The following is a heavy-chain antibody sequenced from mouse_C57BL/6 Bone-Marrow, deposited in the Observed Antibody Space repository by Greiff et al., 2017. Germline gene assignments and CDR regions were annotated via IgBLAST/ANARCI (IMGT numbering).Heavy chain of an antibody. J-gene: IGHJ1*03. CDR3: ARSLGDGYPGYFDV. D-gene: IGHD2-3*01. V-gene: IGHV1-81*01. Sequence: VQLQESGAELARPGASVKLSCKASGYTFTSYGISWVKQGTGQGLEWIGEIYPRSGNTYYNEKFKGKATLTADKSSSTAYMELRSLTSEDSAVYFCARSLGDGYPGYFDVWGTGTTVTVSS. CDR2: IYPRSGNT. CDR1: GYTFTSYG.